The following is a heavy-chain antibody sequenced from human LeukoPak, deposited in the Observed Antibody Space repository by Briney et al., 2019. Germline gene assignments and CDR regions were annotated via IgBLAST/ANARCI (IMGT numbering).Heavy chain of an antibody. Sequence: GGSLRLSCVASGFSFRNYWMSWVRQAPGKGLEWVANIKEDGSKKYHLDSVKGRFTISRDNAKNFLYLQMNSLRVEDTALYYCARDLREIFGVVTVFDYWGQGTLVTVPS. J-gene: IGHJ4*02. V-gene: IGHV3-7*01. CDR3: ARDLREIFGVVTVFDY. CDR2: IKEDGSKK. CDR1: GFSFRNYW. D-gene: IGHD3-3*01.